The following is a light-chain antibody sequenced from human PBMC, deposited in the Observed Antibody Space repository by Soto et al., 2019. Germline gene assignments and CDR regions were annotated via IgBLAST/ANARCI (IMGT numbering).Light chain of an antibody. CDR1: QSVLYSSNNKNY. Sequence: DIVMTQSPDSLAVSLGERATINCKSSQSVLYSSNNKNYLAWYQQKPGQAPRLLIYDASDRATGIPDRFSGSGSGTDFTLTINRLEPEDFAVYYCQQYGNSPRTFGQGTKVDI. V-gene: IGKV4-1*01. CDR3: QQYGNSPRT. CDR2: DAS. J-gene: IGKJ1*01.